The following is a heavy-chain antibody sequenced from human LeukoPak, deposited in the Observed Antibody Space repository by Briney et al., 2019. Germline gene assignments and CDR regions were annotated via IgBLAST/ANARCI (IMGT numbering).Heavy chain of an antibody. V-gene: IGHV3-20*04. J-gene: IGHJ4*02. CDR2: INWNGGST. D-gene: IGHD2-21*01. CDR3: ARDFAPCGGDCYPSFDY. CDR1: GFTIDDYG. Sequence: GGSLRLSCAASGFTIDDYGMSWVRQAPGKGLEWVSGINWNGGSTGYADSVKGRFTISRDNAKNSLYLQMNSLRAEDTALYYCARDFAPCGGDCYPSFDYWGQGTLVTVSS.